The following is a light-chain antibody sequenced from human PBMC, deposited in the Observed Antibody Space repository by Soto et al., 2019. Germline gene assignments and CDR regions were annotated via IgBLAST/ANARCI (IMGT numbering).Light chain of an antibody. Sequence: EIVLTQSPGTLSLSPGERATLSCRASQSVGGNYLAWYQQKPGQAPRLLFYGASSRATGIPDRFSGSGSGIDFTLTISRLEPEDFAVYYCQQYGSSPWTFGQGTKVDIK. CDR3: QQYGSSPWT. V-gene: IGKV3-20*01. J-gene: IGKJ1*01. CDR1: QSVGGNY. CDR2: GAS.